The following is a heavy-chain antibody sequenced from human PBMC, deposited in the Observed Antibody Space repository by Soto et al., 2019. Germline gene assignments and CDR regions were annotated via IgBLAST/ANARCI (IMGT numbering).Heavy chain of an antibody. V-gene: IGHV1-69*13. J-gene: IGHJ4*02. Sequence: SVKVSCKASGGTFSSYAISWVRQAPGQGLEWMGGIIPIFGTANYAQKFQGRVTITADESTSTAYMELSSLRSEDTAVYYCARGQTTYYYGSGSYKLRGGPDYFDYWGQGTLVTVSS. CDR1: GGTFSSYA. D-gene: IGHD3-10*01. CDR3: ARGQTTYYYGSGSYKLRGGPDYFDY. CDR2: IIPIFGTA.